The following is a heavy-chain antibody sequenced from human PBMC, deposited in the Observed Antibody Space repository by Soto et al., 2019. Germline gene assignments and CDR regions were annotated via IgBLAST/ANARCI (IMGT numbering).Heavy chain of an antibody. D-gene: IGHD3-3*01. CDR2: INPATGAA. Sequence: QLHLVQSGAVVKKPGASVTVSCSASGYPVTAYYMHWVRQAPGRGLEWMGGINPATGAAKYTQTFQGRGTRTRDRSTSTVFMELGGLTSEDTAVFYCARGGGVGVAGSAAFDMWGQGTLVTVSS. CDR3: ARGGGVGVAGSAAFDM. CDR1: GYPVTAYY. V-gene: IGHV1-2*02. J-gene: IGHJ3*02.